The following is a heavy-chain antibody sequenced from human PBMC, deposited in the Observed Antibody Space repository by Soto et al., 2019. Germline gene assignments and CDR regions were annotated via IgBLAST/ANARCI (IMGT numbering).Heavy chain of an antibody. CDR2: IYWVDDK. D-gene: IGHD3-10*01. V-gene: IGHV2-5*02. CDR3: AHRTLLWFGEISSYYFDY. J-gene: IGHJ4*02. CDR1: GFSLASDKVA. Sequence: QITLNESGPTLVKPTQTLTLTCTFSGFSLASDKVAVGWIRQPPGKALEWLVLIYWVDDKRYNPSLRNRLTITKDTSKNQVVLTLTNVDPVDTATYSCAHRTLLWFGEISSYYFDYWGQGILVTVSS.